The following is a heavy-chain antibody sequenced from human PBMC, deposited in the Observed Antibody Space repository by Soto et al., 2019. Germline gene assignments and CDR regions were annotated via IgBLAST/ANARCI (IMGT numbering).Heavy chain of an antibody. J-gene: IGHJ4*02. CDR1: GFTFSSYA. D-gene: IGHD2-2*01. Sequence: EVQLLESGGGLVQPGGSLRLSCAASGFTFSSYAMSWVRQAPGKGLEWVSTVSGNGGSTYYADSVKGRFTISRDNSKNALYLQMTSLGAEDTAVYYCAKSVQICSTSCYVALDYWGQGTLATVSS. CDR2: VSGNGGST. CDR3: AKSVQICSTSCYVALDY. V-gene: IGHV3-23*01.